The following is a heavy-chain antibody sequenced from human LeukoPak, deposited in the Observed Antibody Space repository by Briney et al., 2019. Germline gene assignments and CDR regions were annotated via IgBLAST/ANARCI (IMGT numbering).Heavy chain of an antibody. D-gene: IGHD3-10*01. J-gene: IGHJ4*02. V-gene: IGHV4-61*02. CDR3: ARESGDYYGSGSYSGPFDY. CDR1: GGSISNGSYY. CDR2: IYTSGST. Sequence: SQALSLTCTVSGGSISNGSYYWSWIRQPAGKGLEWIGRIYTSGSTNYNPSLKSRVTISVDTTKNQFSLKLSSVTAADTAVYYCARESGDYYGSGSYSGPFDYWGQGTLVTVSS.